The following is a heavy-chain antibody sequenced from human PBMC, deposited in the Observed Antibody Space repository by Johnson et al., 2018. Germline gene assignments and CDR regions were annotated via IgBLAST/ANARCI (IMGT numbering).Heavy chain of an antibody. D-gene: IGHD3-3*01. CDR2: IRQDGSEK. V-gene: IGHV3-7*01. CDR3: ARIYDFWSGYYPSTMDV. CDR1: GFSFSSFW. J-gene: IGHJ6*02. Sequence: VQLVQSGGALVQXGGSXRLXCAASGFSFSSFWMTWVRQTPGKGLAWVANIRQDGSEKYYVDSVKGRFTISRDNAKNSLYLEMDSLRAEDTAVYYCARIYDFWSGYYPSTMDVWGQGTTVTVSS.